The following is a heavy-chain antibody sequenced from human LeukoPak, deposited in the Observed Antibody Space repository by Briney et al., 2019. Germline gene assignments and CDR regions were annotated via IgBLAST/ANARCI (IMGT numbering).Heavy chain of an antibody. V-gene: IGHV3-23*01. CDR1: GFTFSSYA. CDR3: AKDHSGQLLLGGIFDH. Sequence: GGSLRLSCAASGFTFSSYAMSWVRQAPGKGLEWVSAISGSGGSTYYADSVKGRFTISRDNSKNTLYLQMNSLRAEDTAVYYCAKDHSGQLLLGGIFDHWGQGTLVTVSS. CDR2: ISGSGGST. D-gene: IGHD2-15*01. J-gene: IGHJ4*02.